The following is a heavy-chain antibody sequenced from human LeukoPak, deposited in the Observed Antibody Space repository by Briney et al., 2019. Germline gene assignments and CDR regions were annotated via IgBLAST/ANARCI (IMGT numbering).Heavy chain of an antibody. V-gene: IGHV3-30*01. Sequence: DSVKGRFTISRDNSKNTLYLQMNSLRAEDTAVYYCARDSEYSSSPALMYYFDYWGQGTLVTVSS. CDR3: ARDSEYSSSPALMYYFDY. J-gene: IGHJ4*02. D-gene: IGHD6-6*01.